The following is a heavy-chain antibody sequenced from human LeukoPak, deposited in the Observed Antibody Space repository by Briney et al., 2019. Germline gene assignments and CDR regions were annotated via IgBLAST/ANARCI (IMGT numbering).Heavy chain of an antibody. CDR1: GYTFTSYG. Sequence: ASVKVSCKASGYTFTSYGISWVRQAPGQGLEWMGWINPNSGGTNYAQKFQGRVTMTRDTSISTAYMELSRLRSDDTAVYYCARVLRYCSGGSCYSDYWGQGTLVTVSS. CDR2: INPNSGGT. J-gene: IGHJ4*02. CDR3: ARVLRYCSGGSCYSDY. V-gene: IGHV1-2*02. D-gene: IGHD2-15*01.